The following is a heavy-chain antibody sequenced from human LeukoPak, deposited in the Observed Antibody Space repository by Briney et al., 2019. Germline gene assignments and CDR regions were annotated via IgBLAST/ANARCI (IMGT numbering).Heavy chain of an antibody. J-gene: IGHJ5*02. CDR3: ARCNAPYYYDSTGYYWFDP. D-gene: IGHD3-22*01. V-gene: IGHV4-4*09. CDR1: GDYITNFY. Sequence: SETLSLTYAVSGDYITNFYWSWIRQSPGKGLEWIGDIYTSGSTKYHTSLKSRATISVDTSKNQFSLKLFSVTAADTAVYYCARCNAPYYYDSTGYYWFDPWGQGTLVTVSS. CDR2: IYTSGST.